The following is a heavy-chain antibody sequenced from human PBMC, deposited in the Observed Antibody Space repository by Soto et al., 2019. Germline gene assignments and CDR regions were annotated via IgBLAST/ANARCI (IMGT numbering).Heavy chain of an antibody. J-gene: IGHJ4*02. CDR3: ATPIVRQGLKIYYYDCSGYSFDY. CDR2: IIPIFGTA. D-gene: IGHD3-22*01. V-gene: IGHV1-69*13. CDR1: GGTFSSYA. Sequence: SVKVSCKASGGTFSSYAISWVRQAPGQGLEWMGGIIPIFGTANYAQKFQGRVTITADECTSTACMELSSLRSEDTAVYYCATPIVRQGLKIYYYDCSGYSFDYWGQGTLVTVSS.